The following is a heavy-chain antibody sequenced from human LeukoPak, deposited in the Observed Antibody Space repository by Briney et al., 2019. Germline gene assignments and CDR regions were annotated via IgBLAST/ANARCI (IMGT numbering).Heavy chain of an antibody. D-gene: IGHD3-16*01. Sequence: SETLSLTCTVSGGSISSYYWSWIRQPPGKGLEWIGYIYYSGSTNYNPSLKSRVTISVDTSKNQFSLKLSSVTAADTAVYYCAREGDGGYWGQGTLVTVSS. CDR3: AREGDGGY. CDR2: IYYSGST. J-gene: IGHJ4*02. CDR1: GGSISSYY. V-gene: IGHV4-59*01.